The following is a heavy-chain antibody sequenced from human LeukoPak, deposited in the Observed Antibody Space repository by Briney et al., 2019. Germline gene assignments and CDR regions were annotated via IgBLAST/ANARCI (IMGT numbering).Heavy chain of an antibody. CDR3: ARASGGMATINSPHYYYYYMDV. V-gene: IGHV4-4*07. D-gene: IGHD5-24*01. Sequence: SETLSLTCTVSGGSISSYYWSWIRQPAGKGLEWIGRIYTSGSTNYNPSLKSRVTMSVDTSKNQFSPKLSSVTAADTAVYYCARASGGMATINSPHYYYYYMDVWGKGTTVTISS. J-gene: IGHJ6*03. CDR2: IYTSGST. CDR1: GGSISSYY.